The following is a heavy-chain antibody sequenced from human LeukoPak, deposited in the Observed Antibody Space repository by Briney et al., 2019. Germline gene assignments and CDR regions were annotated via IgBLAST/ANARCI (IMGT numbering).Heavy chain of an antibody. CDR2: INPSGGST. D-gene: IGHD2-2*01. V-gene: IGHV1-46*01. CDR1: GGTFSSYA. J-gene: IGHJ4*02. CDR3: ARDIVVVPAAEVAGY. Sequence: AASVKVSCKASGGTFSSYAISWVRQAPGQGLEWMGIINPSGGSTSYAQKFQGRVTMTRDTSTSTVYMELSSLRSEDTAVYYCARDIVVVPAAEVAGYWGQGTLVTVSS.